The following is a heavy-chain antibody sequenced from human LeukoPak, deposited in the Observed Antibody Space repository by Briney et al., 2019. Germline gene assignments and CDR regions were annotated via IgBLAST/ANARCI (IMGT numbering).Heavy chain of an antibody. CDR1: GFTFDNYA. Sequence: GGSLRLSCVVSGFTFDNYAMHWVRQAPRKGLEWVSLISSEGGSTYYADSVKGRFTISRDNSKNSLYLQMNSLRAEDTAFYYCAKGQWLLTESRFDYWGQGTLVTVSS. CDR3: AKGQWLLTESRFDY. J-gene: IGHJ4*02. CDR2: ISSEGGST. V-gene: IGHV3-43D*03. D-gene: IGHD5-12*01.